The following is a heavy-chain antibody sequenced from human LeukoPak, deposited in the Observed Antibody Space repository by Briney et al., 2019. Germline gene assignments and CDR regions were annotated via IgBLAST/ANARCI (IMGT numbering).Heavy chain of an antibody. D-gene: IGHD2-2*01. CDR1: GFTFSSYE. J-gene: IGHJ3*02. CDR3: AGGSLLWGAFDI. CDR2: ISSSGSTI. V-gene: IGHV3-48*03. Sequence: GGSLRLSCAASGFTFSSYEMNWVRQAPGKGLEWVSYISSSGSTIYYADSVKGRFTISRDNAKNSLYLQMNSLRAEDTAVYYCAGGSLLWGAFDIWGQGTMVTVSS.